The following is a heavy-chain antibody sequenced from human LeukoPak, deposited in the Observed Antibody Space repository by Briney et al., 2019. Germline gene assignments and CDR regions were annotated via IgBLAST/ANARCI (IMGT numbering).Heavy chain of an antibody. D-gene: IGHD5-12*01. CDR1: GYTFTSYD. Sequence: ASVKVSCKASGYTFTSYDINWVRQATGQGLEWMGWMNPNSGNTGYAQKFQGRVTMTRNTSISTAYMEPSSLRSEDTAVYYCAREGRLRTSAFDIWGQGTMVTVSS. J-gene: IGHJ3*02. CDR3: AREGRLRTSAFDI. V-gene: IGHV1-8*01. CDR2: MNPNSGNT.